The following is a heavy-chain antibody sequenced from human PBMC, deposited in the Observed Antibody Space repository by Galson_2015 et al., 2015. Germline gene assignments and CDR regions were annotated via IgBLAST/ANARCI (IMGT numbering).Heavy chain of an antibody. CDR2: IIPIFGKA. J-gene: IGHJ6*02. CDR1: GGAFSNFA. Sequence: SVKVSCKASGGAFSNFAISWVRQAPGQGLEWMRGIIPIFGKANSAQKFQGRVTITADESTRTASMELSSLRSEDTAVYYCARGTDSRGYSSYYNMDVWGQGTTVTVSS. D-gene: IGHD3-22*01. CDR3: ARGTDSRGYSSYYNMDV. V-gene: IGHV1-69*13.